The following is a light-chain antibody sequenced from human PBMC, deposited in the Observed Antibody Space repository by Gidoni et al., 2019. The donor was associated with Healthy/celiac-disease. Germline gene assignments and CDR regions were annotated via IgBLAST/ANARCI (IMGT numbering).Light chain of an antibody. CDR1: PSVSSY. Sequence: EIVLTQSPATLSLSPGERATLSCRASPSVSSYLAWYQQKPGQAPRLLSYDASNRATGIPARFSGSGSGTDFPLTIISLEPEDFAVYYCQQRSNWPPLTCXGXTKVEIK. J-gene: IGKJ4*01. CDR3: QQRSNWPPLT. CDR2: DAS. V-gene: IGKV3-11*01.